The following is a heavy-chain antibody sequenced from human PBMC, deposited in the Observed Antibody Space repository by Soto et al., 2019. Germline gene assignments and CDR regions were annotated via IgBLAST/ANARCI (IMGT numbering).Heavy chain of an antibody. D-gene: IGHD3-22*01. CDR3: GGKNYDSSGYFDY. Sequence: ETLSLTCTVSGGSISSYYWSWIRQPPGKGLEWIGYMYYSGSTNYNPSLKSRVTISVDTSKNQFSLKLSSVTAADTAVYYWGGKNYDSSGYFDYWGQGTLVTVSS. V-gene: IGHV4-59*01. CDR1: GGSISSYY. CDR2: MYYSGST. J-gene: IGHJ4*02.